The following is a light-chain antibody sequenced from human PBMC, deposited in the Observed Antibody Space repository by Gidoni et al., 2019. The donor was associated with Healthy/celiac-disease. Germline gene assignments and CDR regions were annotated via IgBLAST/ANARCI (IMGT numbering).Light chain of an antibody. CDR2: WAS. CDR3: QQYYSTPPT. Sequence: DIVMTQSPDSLAVSLGERATINCKSSQSVLYSSNNKNYLAWYQQKPGQPPKLLIYWASTRESGVPDRLSGSGSGTGFTLTISSLQAEDVAVYYCQQYYSTPPTFGQGTKVEIK. J-gene: IGKJ1*01. CDR1: QSVLYSSNNKNY. V-gene: IGKV4-1*01.